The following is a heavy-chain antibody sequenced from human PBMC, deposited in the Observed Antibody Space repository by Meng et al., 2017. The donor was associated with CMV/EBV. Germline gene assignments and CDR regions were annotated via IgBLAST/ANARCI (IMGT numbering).Heavy chain of an antibody. V-gene: IGHV3-7*01. D-gene: IGHD1-26*01. CDR1: GFTFRTHW. Sequence: GGSLRLSCAASGFTFRTHWMSWVRQVPGKGLEWVANIKQDGSEKYYLDSVKGRFTISRDNAKDSLFLQMNSLRAEDTAVYYCVRDWDHLTDRLDYWGQGTLVTVSS. CDR3: VRDWDHLTDRLDY. J-gene: IGHJ4*02. CDR2: IKQDGSEK.